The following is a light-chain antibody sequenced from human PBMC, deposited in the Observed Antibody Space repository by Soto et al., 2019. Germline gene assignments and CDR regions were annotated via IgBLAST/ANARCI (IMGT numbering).Light chain of an antibody. CDR2: DAS. J-gene: IGKJ1*01. V-gene: IGKV3-11*01. Sequence: IVLTQSPATLSLSPGERATLSCRASQSVSSYLAWYQQKPGQAPRLLIYDASNRATGTPARFSGSGYGTDFTLTISSLEPEDFAVYYCQQRSNWPTFGQGTKVDIK. CDR1: QSVSSY. CDR3: QQRSNWPT.